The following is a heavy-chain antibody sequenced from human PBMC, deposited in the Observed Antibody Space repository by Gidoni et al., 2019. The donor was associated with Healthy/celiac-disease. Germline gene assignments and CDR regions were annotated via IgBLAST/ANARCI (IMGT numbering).Heavy chain of an antibody. J-gene: IGHJ4*02. CDR3: AHRRDGYFDY. CDR1: GFSLNSNGAG. V-gene: IGHV2-5*01. Sequence: QITLKESGPTVVKPTQTLTLTCTFSGFSLNSNGAGVGWMRQPPGEALEWLAIIYWNDDKHYSPSLKNRPTIFKDTSKNQVVLTMTDMDPVDTGTYYCAHRRDGYFDYWGQGIPVTVSS. CDR2: IYWNDDK. D-gene: IGHD2-21*02.